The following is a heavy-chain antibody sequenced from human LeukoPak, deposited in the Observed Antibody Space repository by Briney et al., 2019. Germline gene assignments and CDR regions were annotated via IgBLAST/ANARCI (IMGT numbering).Heavy chain of an antibody. V-gene: IGHV3-74*01. D-gene: IGHD2-8*02. J-gene: IGHJ4*02. CDR1: GFDFSSNW. CDR3: ASKGCTGGNCKHYFDY. CDR2: IKGDGIST. Sequence: GGSLRLSCAASGFDFSSNWMHWVRHAPGQGLVWVSRIKGDGISTNYADSVKGRFTISRDNAKNSLYLQMNSLRAEDTAVYYCASKGCTGGNCKHYFDYWGQGTLVTVAS.